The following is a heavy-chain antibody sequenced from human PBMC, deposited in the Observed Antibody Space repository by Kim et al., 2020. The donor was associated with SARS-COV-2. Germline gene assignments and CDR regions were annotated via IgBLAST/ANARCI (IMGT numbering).Heavy chain of an antibody. CDR3: ARDLPYGGNFGFDY. D-gene: IGHD4-17*01. CDR2: ISYDGSNK. V-gene: IGHV3-30-3*01. CDR1: GFTFSSYA. J-gene: IGHJ4*02. Sequence: GGSLRLSCAASGFTFSSYAMHWVRQAPGKGLEWVAVISYDGSNKYYADSVKGRFTISRDNSKNTLYLQMNSLRAEDTAVYYCARDLPYGGNFGFDYWGQGTLVTVAS.